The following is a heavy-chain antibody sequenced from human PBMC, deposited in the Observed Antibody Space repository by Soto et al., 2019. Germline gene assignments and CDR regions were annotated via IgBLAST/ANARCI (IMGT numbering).Heavy chain of an antibody. CDR2: IDWDDDK. Sequence: SGPTLVNPTQTLTLTCTLSGFSLSTSGMRVSWIRQPPGKALEWFARIDWDDDKFYSTSLKTRLTISQDTSKTQVVLTVTNMHPVDTATYYCARYNWNDHYCDYWGQGDMVTVSS. J-gene: IGHJ4*02. CDR3: ARYNWNDHYCDY. CDR1: GFSLSTSGMR. V-gene: IGHV2-70*04. D-gene: IGHD1-1*01.